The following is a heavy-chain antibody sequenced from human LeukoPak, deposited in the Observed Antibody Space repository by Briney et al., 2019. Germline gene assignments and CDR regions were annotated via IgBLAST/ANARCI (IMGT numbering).Heavy chain of an antibody. CDR3: AKDWMWELLIGAFNV. Sequence: PGRSLRLSCTASGFPFSNYGMHWVRQAPGKGLEWVAAISYDGSNKYYEDSVRGRFTISRDNSKNTLHLQMDSLRPEDTAVYYCAKDWMWELLIGAFNVWGQGTMVTVS. CDR2: ISYDGSNK. CDR1: GFPFSNYG. V-gene: IGHV3-30*18. D-gene: IGHD1-26*01. J-gene: IGHJ3*01.